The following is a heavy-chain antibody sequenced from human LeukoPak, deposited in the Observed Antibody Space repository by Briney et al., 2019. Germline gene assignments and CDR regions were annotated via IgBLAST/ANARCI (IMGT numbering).Heavy chain of an antibody. D-gene: IGHD6-19*01. Sequence: PGGSLRLSCAASGFTFIDYDMHWVRQVIGKGLEWVSAIGIRGDTHYSGSVKGRFTISRENAESSLYLQMNSLRAEDTAVYYCARGGIRVSGIDEFDYCGQGTLVTVSS. CDR1: GFTFIDYD. V-gene: IGHV3-13*01. J-gene: IGHJ4*02. CDR3: ARGGIRVSGIDEFDY. CDR2: IGIRGDT.